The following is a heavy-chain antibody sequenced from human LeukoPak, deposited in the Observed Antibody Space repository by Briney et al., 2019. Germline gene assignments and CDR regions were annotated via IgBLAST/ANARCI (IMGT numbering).Heavy chain of an antibody. J-gene: IGHJ4*02. CDR3: ARAIGIAARRYFDY. V-gene: IGHV3-48*01. CDR2: ISSSSSTI. CDR1: GFTFDDYG. Sequence: GGSLRLSCAASGFTFDDYGMSWVRHAPGKGLEWVSYISSSSSTIYYADSVKGRFTISRDNAKNSLYLQMNSLRAEDTAVYYCARAIGIAARRYFDYWGQGTLVTVSS. D-gene: IGHD6-6*01.